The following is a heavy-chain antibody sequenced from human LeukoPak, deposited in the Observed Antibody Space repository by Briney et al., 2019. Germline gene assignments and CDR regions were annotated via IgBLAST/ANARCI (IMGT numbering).Heavy chain of an antibody. Sequence: SLKVSCKASGGTFSSYAISWVRQAPGQGLEWMGRIIPIFGTANYAQKFQGRVTITADESTSTAYMELSSLRSEDTAVYYCARELERRYYYYGMDVWGQGTTVTVSS. CDR3: ARELERRYYYYGMDV. V-gene: IGHV1-69*13. CDR1: GGTFSSYA. CDR2: IIPIFGTA. J-gene: IGHJ6*02. D-gene: IGHD1-1*01.